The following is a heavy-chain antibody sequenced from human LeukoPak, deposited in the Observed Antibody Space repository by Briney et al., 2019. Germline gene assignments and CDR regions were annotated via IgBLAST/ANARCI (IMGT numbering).Heavy chain of an antibody. J-gene: IGHJ5*02. D-gene: IGHD3-10*01. CDR1: GGTFSSYA. V-gene: IGHV1-69*13. Sequence: ASVKVSCKASGGTFSSYAISCGRQAPGQGLEWMGGIIPIFGTANYAQKFQGRVTITADESTSTAYMELSSLRSEDTAVYYCARDRGENWFDPWGQGTLVTVSS. CDR3: ARDRGENWFDP. CDR2: IIPIFGTA.